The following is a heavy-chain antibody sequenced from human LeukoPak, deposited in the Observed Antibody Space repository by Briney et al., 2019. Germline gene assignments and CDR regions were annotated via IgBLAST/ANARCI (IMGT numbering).Heavy chain of an antibody. CDR1: GGSVSSGSYY. CDR3: AREDQLLRRWFDP. J-gene: IGHJ5*02. D-gene: IGHD2-2*01. CDR2: IYYSGST. Sequence: SETLSLTCTVSGGSVSSGSYYWSWIRQPPGKGLEWIGYIYYSGSTNYNPSLKSRVTISVDTSKNQFSLKLSSVTAADTAVYYCAREDQLLRRWFDPWGQGTLVTVSS. V-gene: IGHV4-61*01.